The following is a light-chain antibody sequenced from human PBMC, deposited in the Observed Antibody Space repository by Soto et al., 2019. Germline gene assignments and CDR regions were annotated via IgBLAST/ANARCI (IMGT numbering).Light chain of an antibody. J-gene: IGKJ3*01. CDR2: GAS. V-gene: IGKV3-20*01. CDR3: QQYGSSLFT. Sequence: EIVMTQSPATLSVSPGERATLSCRASQTVSTNLAWYQQIPGQAPRLLIYGASIRASGVPERFSGGGSGTDFTLTITRLEPEDFAVYYCQQYGSSLFTFGPGTKVDFK. CDR1: QTVSTN.